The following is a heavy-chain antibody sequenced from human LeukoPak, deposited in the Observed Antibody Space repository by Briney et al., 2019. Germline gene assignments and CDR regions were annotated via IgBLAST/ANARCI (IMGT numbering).Heavy chain of an antibody. CDR2: APSAGTTK. CDR1: GFTFSAFP. Sequence: GGSLSLSCAASGFTFSAFPVHWVRQAPGKGLKWVGVAPSAGTTKYYADSVKGRFTISRDNSENTVFLQMNNLRAEDTALYYCSRGASTGERYFDHWGQGSLVTVSS. D-gene: IGHD1-26*01. V-gene: IGHV3-30*04. J-gene: IGHJ4*02. CDR3: SRGASTGERYFDH.